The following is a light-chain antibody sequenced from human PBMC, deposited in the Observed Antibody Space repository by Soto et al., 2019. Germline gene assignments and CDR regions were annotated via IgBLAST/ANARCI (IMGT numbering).Light chain of an antibody. V-gene: IGLV2-14*01. Sequence: QSVLTQPASVSGSPGQSITISCTGTNSDVGGYNYVSWYQQHPGKAPKLMIYEVSNRPSGVSNRFSGSKSGNTASLTISGLQAEDEADYYCSSYTSSSTRPVFGTGTKVTVL. CDR1: NSDVGGYNY. CDR3: SSYTSSSTRPV. CDR2: EVS. J-gene: IGLJ1*01.